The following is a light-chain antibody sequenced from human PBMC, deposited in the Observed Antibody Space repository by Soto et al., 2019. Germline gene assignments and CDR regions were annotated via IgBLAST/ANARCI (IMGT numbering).Light chain of an antibody. CDR3: QQYNSYPLT. Sequence: DIQMTQSPSTLSASVGDRVTITCRASQSITSWLAWYQQKPGKGPNLLLSDASSLQSGVPSRFSGSGSGTEFTLTISSLQPDDFATYYCQQYNSYPLTFGGGTKVEIK. V-gene: IGKV1-5*01. J-gene: IGKJ4*01. CDR1: QSITSW. CDR2: DAS.